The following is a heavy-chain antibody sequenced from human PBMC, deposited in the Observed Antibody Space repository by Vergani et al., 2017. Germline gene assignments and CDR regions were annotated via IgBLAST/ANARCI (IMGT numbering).Heavy chain of an antibody. CDR3: ARGREYSSSSGIYYYYYMDV. CDR1: GYTFTSYD. Sequence: QVQLVQSGAEVKKPGASVKVSCKASGYTFTSYDINWVRQATGQGLEWMGWMNPNSGNTGYAQKFQGRVTMTRNTSISTAYMELSSLRSEDTAVYYCARGREYSSSSGIYYYYYMDVWGKGTTVTVS. D-gene: IGHD6-6*01. CDR2: MNPNSGNT. J-gene: IGHJ6*03. V-gene: IGHV1-8*01.